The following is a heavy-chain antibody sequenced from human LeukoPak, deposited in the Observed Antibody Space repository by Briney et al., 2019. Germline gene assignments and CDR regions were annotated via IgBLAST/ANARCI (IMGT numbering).Heavy chain of an antibody. CDR1: GGSIGSSSYY. D-gene: IGHD1-26*01. Sequence: SETLSLTCTVSGGSIGSSSYYWGWIRQPPEKGLEWIGSIYYSGSTYYNPSLKSRVTISIDTSKNQFSLKLSSVTAADTAVYYCARLGGSYRISDYWGQGTLVSVSS. CDR2: IYYSGST. V-gene: IGHV4-39*01. CDR3: ARLGGSYRISDY. J-gene: IGHJ4*02.